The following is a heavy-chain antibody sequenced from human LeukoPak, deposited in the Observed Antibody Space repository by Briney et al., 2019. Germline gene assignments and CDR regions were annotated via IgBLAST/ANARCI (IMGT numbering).Heavy chain of an antibody. CDR2: IRNDGSII. CDR1: GFTFSSYG. D-gene: IGHD3-22*01. V-gene: IGHV3-30*02. CDR3: AKGTAGYYYDSSGYYYFDY. J-gene: IGHJ4*02. Sequence: GGSLRLSCAASGFTFSSYGMHWIRQAPGKGLEWVAFIRNDGSIIYNADSVKGRFTISRDNSKNTLYLQMNSLRAEDTAVYYCAKGTAGYYYDSSGYYYFDYWGQGTLVTVSS.